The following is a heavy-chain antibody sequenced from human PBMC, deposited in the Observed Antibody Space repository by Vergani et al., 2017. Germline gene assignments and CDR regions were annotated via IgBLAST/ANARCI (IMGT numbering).Heavy chain of an antibody. J-gene: IGHJ4*02. D-gene: IGHD4-17*01. V-gene: IGHV3-30*02. CDR2: IRYDGSNK. Sequence: VQPVESGGGLVKPGGSLRLSGTTSGFTFSSYAINWVRQAPGKGLEWGAFIRYDGSNKNYADSVKGRLTIARDNSKNTLYLQKNSLRAEDTAVYYCANLYGDYLYWGQGTLVTGSS. CDR3: ANLYGDYLY. CDR1: GFTFSSYA.